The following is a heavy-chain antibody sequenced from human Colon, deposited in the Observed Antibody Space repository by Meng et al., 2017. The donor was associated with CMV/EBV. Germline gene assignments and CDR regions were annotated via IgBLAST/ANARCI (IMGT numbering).Heavy chain of an antibody. V-gene: IGHV4-39*07. CDR1: GDSINSNTYN. Sequence: QVQLPESGPGLVKASETLSLTCTVSGDSINSNTYNWGWIRQPPGKGLEWIGNVYYTEGTYYNPSLKSRVTISIDTSMNQFSLKLSSVTAADTAIYYCVRGGTAMVAHFDYWGQGALVTVSS. CDR2: VYYTEGT. D-gene: IGHD5-18*01. J-gene: IGHJ4*02. CDR3: VRGGTAMVAHFDY.